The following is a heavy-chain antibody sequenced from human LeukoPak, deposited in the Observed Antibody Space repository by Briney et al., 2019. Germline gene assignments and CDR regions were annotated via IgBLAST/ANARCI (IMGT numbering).Heavy chain of an antibody. D-gene: IGHD4-17*01. CDR2: INHSGST. CDR1: GGSFSGYY. CDR3: ARELATVTNYLDY. Sequence: SETLSLTCAVYGGSFSGYYWSWIRQPPGEGLEWIGEINHSGSTNYNPSLKSRVTISVDTSKNQFSLKLSSVTAADTAVYYCARELATVTNYLDYWGQGTLVTVSS. V-gene: IGHV4-34*01. J-gene: IGHJ4*02.